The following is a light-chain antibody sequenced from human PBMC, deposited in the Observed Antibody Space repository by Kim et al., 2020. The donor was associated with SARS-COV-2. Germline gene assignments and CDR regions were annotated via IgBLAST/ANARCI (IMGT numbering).Light chain of an antibody. Sequence: QSALTKPRSVSGSPGQSVTISCTGTSSDIGGYNYVSWYQKYPGKAPKLMIYDVSKRPSGAPDRFSGSKSGNTASLTISGLQAEDEADYYCCSYTGTSTMVFGGGTQLTVL. V-gene: IGLV2-11*01. CDR3: CSYTGTSTMV. CDR1: SSDIGGYNY. J-gene: IGLJ2*01. CDR2: DVS.